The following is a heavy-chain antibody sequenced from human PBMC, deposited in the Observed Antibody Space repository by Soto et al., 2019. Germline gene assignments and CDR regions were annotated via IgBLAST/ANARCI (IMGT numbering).Heavy chain of an antibody. Sequence: GESLKISCKGSGYSFTSYWISWVRQMPGKGLEWMGRIDPSDSYTNYSPSFQGHVTISADKSISTAYLQWRSLKASDTTMYYCARSKLAVAGTFDPWGQGTLVTVSS. CDR3: ARSKLAVAGTFDP. CDR2: IDPSDSYT. D-gene: IGHD6-19*01. V-gene: IGHV5-10-1*01. CDR1: GYSFTSYW. J-gene: IGHJ5*02.